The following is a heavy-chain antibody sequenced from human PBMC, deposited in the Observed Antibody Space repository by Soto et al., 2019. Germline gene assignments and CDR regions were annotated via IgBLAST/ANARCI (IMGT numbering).Heavy chain of an antibody. J-gene: IGHJ4*02. CDR1: AGSVGIGSYY. Sequence: SETLSLTCTVSAGSVGIGSYYWGWILQPPGKGLEWIGYIPYSGYTHYNPSLKSRVTISLDTSTNQLSLKLSSVTAADTAAYYCARQRIAAAQYYVDDWGQGILVAVS. D-gene: IGHD6-13*01. CDR3: ARQRIAAAQYYVDD. CDR2: IPYSGYT. V-gene: IGHV4-61*01.